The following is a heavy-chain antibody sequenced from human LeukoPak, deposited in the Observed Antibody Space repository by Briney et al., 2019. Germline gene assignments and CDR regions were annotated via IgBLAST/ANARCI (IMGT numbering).Heavy chain of an antibody. J-gene: IGHJ6*03. CDR3: ARGCQYQLLIFLYYYMDV. Sequence: GASVKVSCKASGYTFTGYYMHWVRQAPGQGLEWMGWINPNSGGTNYAQKFQGRVTMTRDTSISTAYMELSRLTSDDTAVYYCARGCQYQLLIFLYYYMDVWGKGTTVTTSS. CDR1: GYTFTGYY. D-gene: IGHD2-2*01. CDR2: INPNSGGT. V-gene: IGHV1-2*02.